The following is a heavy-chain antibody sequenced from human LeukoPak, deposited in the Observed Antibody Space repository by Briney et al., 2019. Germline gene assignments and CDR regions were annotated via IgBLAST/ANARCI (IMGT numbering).Heavy chain of an antibody. D-gene: IGHD3-10*01. CDR2: IYHSGST. CDR3: ARGAGTHYYGSGSYLNY. J-gene: IGHJ4*02. Sequence: PSETLSLTCAVSGGSISSSNWWSWVRQPPGKGLEWIGEIYHSGSTNYNPSLKSRVTISVDTSKNQFSLKLSSVTAADTAVYYCARGAGTHYYGSGSYLNYWGQGTLVTVSS. CDR1: GGSISSSNW. V-gene: IGHV4-4*02.